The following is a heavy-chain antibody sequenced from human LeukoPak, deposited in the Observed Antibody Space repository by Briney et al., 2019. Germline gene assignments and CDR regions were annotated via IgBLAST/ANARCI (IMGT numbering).Heavy chain of an antibody. CDR2: ISSSSSYI. D-gene: IGHD2-2*03. Sequence: GGSLRLSCVASGFTFGKYWMSWVRQAPGKGLEWVSSISSSSSYIYYADSVKGRFTISRDNAKNSLYLQMNSLRAEDTAVYYCASGSGHWGQGTLVTVSS. CDR3: ASGSGH. V-gene: IGHV3-21*01. CDR1: GFTFGKYW. J-gene: IGHJ4*02.